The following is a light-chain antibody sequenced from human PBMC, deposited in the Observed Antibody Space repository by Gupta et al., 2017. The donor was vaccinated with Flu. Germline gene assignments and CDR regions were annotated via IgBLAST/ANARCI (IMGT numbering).Light chain of an antibody. CDR1: QGFGYSDGNTY. V-gene: IGKV2-30*01. Sequence: VVMTQSPLSLSVTLGQPASMSCRSSQGFGYSDGNTYLDWFQQMPGQTPRRLINMVSYRDSGIPDSFGGSRSGTEFTLEISRGEAEDVGINSCRQREHWPWTFGQGTKVEVK. J-gene: IGKJ1*01. CDR2: MVS. CDR3: RQREHWPWT.